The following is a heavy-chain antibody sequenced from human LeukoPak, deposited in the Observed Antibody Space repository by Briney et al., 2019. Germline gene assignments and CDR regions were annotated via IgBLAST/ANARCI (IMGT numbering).Heavy chain of an antibody. J-gene: IGHJ3*02. Sequence: GASVKVSCKASGYTFTSYGISWVRQAPGQGLERMGWISAYNGNTNYAQELQGRVTMTTDTSTSTAYMELRSLRSDDTAVYYCAREERYYDSSGYYLTLSAFDIWGQGTMVTVSS. CDR1: GYTFTSYG. D-gene: IGHD3-22*01. V-gene: IGHV1-18*01. CDR2: ISAYNGNT. CDR3: AREERYYDSSGYYLTLSAFDI.